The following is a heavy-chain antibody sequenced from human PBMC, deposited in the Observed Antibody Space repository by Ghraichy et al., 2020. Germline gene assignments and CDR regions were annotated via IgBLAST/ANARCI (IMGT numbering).Heavy chain of an antibody. V-gene: IGHV3-7*03. D-gene: IGHD6-6*01. Sequence: GGSLRLSCAASGFTFSSYWMSWVRQAPGKGLEWVANIKQDGSEKYYVDSVKGRFTISRDNAKNSLYLQMNSLRAEDTAVYYCARDLGSQYSSSNFWGQGTLVTVSS. CDR3: ARDLGSQYSSSNF. CDR1: GFTFSSYW. J-gene: IGHJ4*02. CDR2: IKQDGSEK.